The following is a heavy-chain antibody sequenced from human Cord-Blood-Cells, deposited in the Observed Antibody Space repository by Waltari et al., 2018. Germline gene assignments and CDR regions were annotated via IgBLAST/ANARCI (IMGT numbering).Heavy chain of an antibody. Sequence: QVQLQQWGAGLLKPSETLSLTCAVYGGSLSGYYWSWIRQPPGKGLEWIGEINHSGSTNYNPSLKSRVTISVDTSKNQFSLKLSSVTAADTAVYYCARFDYWGQGTLVTVAS. CDR2: INHSGST. CDR3: ARFDY. V-gene: IGHV4-34*01. CDR1: GGSLSGYY. J-gene: IGHJ4*02.